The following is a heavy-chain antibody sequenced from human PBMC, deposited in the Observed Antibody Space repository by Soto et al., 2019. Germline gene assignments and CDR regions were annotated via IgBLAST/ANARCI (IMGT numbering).Heavy chain of an antibody. D-gene: IGHD4-17*01. CDR1: GYSFTSYW. Sequence: EVQLVQSGAEVKNPGESLQISCKGSGYSFTSYWIGWVRQMPGKGLERMGVIYPGDSDTRYSPSFQGQVTISADMSINTAFLQWSSLKASDTAIYYCARLYGDYYFDYWGQGTLVTVSS. CDR3: ARLYGDYYFDY. CDR2: IYPGDSDT. J-gene: IGHJ4*02. V-gene: IGHV5-51*03.